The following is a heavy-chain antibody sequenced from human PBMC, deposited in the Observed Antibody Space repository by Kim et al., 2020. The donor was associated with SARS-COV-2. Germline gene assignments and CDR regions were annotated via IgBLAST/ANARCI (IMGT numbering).Heavy chain of an antibody. CDR1: GGSISSGGYY. J-gene: IGHJ4*02. V-gene: IGHV4-31*03. D-gene: IGHD3-10*01. Sequence: SETLSLTCTVSGGSISSGGYYWSWIRQHPGKGLEWIGYIYYSGSTYYNPSLKSRVTISVDTSKNQFSLNLSSVTAADTAVYYCARLLLWFGELSPYFDYWGQGTLVTVSS. CDR2: IYYSGST. CDR3: ARLLLWFGELSPYFDY.